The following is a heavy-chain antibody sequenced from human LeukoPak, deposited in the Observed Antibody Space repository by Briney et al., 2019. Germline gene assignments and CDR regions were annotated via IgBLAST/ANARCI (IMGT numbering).Heavy chain of an antibody. CDR3: ARRTIFGVVYYYYYGMDV. Sequence: SETLSLTCTVSGGSIRSSYYYWGWIRQPPGKGLEWIGSIYDSGSTYYNPSLKSRVTISVDTSKNQFSLKLNSVTAADTAVYYCARRTIFGVVYYYYYGMDVWGQGTTVTVSS. CDR2: IYDSGST. CDR1: GGSIRSSYYY. J-gene: IGHJ6*02. V-gene: IGHV4-39*01. D-gene: IGHD3-3*01.